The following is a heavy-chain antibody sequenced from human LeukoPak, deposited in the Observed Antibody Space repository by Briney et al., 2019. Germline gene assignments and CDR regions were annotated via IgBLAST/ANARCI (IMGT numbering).Heavy chain of an antibody. J-gene: IGHJ4*02. Sequence: SETLSLTCSVFGDSVSNNAYYWAWIRQAPGKRLEWVGSGHYRETTYSSPSLKSRVTISVDTSQNQFSLKSNSVTAADTAVYYCARQNYDFWPGLLHPDYWGQGIFVAVSS. CDR1: GDSVSNNAYY. D-gene: IGHD3/OR15-3a*01. CDR2: GHYRETT. CDR3: ARQNYDFWPGLLHPDY. V-gene: IGHV4-39*01.